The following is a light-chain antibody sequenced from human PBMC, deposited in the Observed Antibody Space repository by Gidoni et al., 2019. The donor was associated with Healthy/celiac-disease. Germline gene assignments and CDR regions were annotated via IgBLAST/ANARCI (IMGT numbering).Light chain of an antibody. Sequence: QSVLTQPPSVSAATGQKVTISCSGSSSNIGHHYVSWYQQHPGPAPKLLIYDNNKRPSGMPDRFSGSKSGTSATIGITGLKTGDEADYYCGTWDSSLSAYVFGAGTKVTV. CDR3: GTWDSSLSAYV. CDR1: SSNIGHHY. CDR2: DNN. J-gene: IGLJ1*01. V-gene: IGLV1-51*01.